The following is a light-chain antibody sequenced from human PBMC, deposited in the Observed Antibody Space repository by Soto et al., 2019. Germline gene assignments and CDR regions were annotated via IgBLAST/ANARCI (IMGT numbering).Light chain of an antibody. CDR2: DAS. CDR1: QDINNY. V-gene: IGKV1-33*01. Sequence: DIQMTQSPSSLSASVGDGVTITCQASQDINNYLIWYQHKPGKAPKLLIYDASTLGTGVSSRFSGGGSVTHFTFTISSLHPEDIATYYCQQFDSVPCTFGPGTKLELK. CDR3: QQFDSVPCT. J-gene: IGKJ2*02.